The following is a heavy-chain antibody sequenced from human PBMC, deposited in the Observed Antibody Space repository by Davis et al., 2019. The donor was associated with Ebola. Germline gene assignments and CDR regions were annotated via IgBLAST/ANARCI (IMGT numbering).Heavy chain of an antibody. CDR3: ARDLGDRTWFDP. J-gene: IGHJ5*02. Sequence: PGGSLRLSCLGSGFTFSDYTMNWLRQAPGRGLDWVSSITSRSTYINYADSVKGRFTISRDNAKNSLFLQMTSLRAEDTAVYYCARDLGDRTWFDPWGQGTLVTVSS. V-gene: IGHV3-21*01. CDR2: ITSRSTYI. D-gene: IGHD3-22*01. CDR1: GFTFSDYT.